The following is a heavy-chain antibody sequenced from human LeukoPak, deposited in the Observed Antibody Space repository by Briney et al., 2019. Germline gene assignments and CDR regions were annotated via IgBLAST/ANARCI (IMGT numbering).Heavy chain of an antibody. J-gene: IGHJ4*02. D-gene: IGHD5-12*01. Sequence: PGGSLRLSCAASGFTFSSYSMNWVRQAPGKGLEWVSSISSSSSYIYYADSVKGRFTNSRDNAKNSLYLQMNSLRAEDTAVYYCARDSGIVATIGFDYWGQGTLVTVSS. V-gene: IGHV3-21*01. CDR1: GFTFSSYS. CDR2: ISSSSSYI. CDR3: ARDSGIVATIGFDY.